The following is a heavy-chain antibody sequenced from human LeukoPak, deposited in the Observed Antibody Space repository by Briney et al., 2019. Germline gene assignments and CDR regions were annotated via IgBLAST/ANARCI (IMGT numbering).Heavy chain of an antibody. J-gene: IGHJ3*02. V-gene: IGHV1-69*05. Sequence: SVKVSCKASGGTFSSYAISWVRQAPGQGLEWMGRIIPIFGTANYAQKFQGRVTTTTDESTSTAYMELSSLRSEDTAVYYCARFRYSYASPMAGYDAFDIWGQGTMVTVSS. CDR1: GGTFSSYA. CDR2: IIPIFGTA. CDR3: ARFRYSYASPMAGYDAFDI. D-gene: IGHD5-18*01.